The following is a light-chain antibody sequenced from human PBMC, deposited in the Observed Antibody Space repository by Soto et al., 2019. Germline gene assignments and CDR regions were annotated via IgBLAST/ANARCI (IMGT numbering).Light chain of an antibody. V-gene: IGLV2-14*01. CDR1: SSDASDYEY. J-gene: IGLJ3*02. CDR3: SAYASNSALV. Sequence: QPVLTQPASVSGSPGQSITISCTATSSDASDYEYVSWYQQHPGKAPKLMIYDVTNRPSAVSDRFSGSMSGNTASLTISRLQSEDEADYYCSAYASNSALVFGGGTKVTVL. CDR2: DVT.